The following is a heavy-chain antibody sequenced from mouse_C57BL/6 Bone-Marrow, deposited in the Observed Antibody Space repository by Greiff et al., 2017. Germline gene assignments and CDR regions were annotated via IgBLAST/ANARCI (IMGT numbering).Heavy chain of an antibody. CDR3: ARRGENTTVVRGWYFDV. CDR1: GYTFTDYN. J-gene: IGHJ1*03. Sequence: VQLQQSGPELVKPGASVKIPCKASGYTFTDYNMDWVKQSHGKSLEWIGDINPNNGGTIYNQKFKGKATLTVDKSSSTAYMELRSLTSEDTAVYYCARRGENTTVVRGWYFDVWGTGTTVTVSS. D-gene: IGHD1-1*01. V-gene: IGHV1-18*01. CDR2: INPNNGGT.